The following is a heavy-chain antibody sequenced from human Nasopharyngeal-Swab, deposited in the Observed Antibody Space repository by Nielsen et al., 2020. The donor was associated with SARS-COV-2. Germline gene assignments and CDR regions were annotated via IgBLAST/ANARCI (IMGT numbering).Heavy chain of an antibody. CDR3: AKSRGGSYYDAFDI. J-gene: IGHJ3*02. CDR1: GFTFSSYW. D-gene: IGHD1-26*01. CDR2: IKQDGSEK. V-gene: IGHV3-7*01. Sequence: GESLKISCAASGFTFSSYWMSWVRQAPGKGLEWVANIKQDGSEKYYVDSVKGRFTISRNNAKNSLYLQMNSLRAEDTAVYYCAKSRGGSYYDAFDIWGQGTMVTVSS.